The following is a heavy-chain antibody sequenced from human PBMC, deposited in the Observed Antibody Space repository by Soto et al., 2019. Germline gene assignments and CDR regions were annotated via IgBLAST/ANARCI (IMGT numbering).Heavy chain of an antibody. D-gene: IGHD6-13*01. CDR3: ARDPRSAAEGGAGYDY. V-gene: IGHV1-18*01. J-gene: IGHJ4*02. CDR1: GYTFTSYG. CDR2: ISAYNGNT. Sequence: ASVKVSCKASGYTFTSYGISWVRQAPGQGLEWMGWISAYNGNTNYAQKLQGRVTMTTDTSTSTAYMELRSLRSDDTAVYYCARDPRSAAEGGAGYDYWGQGTLVTVSS.